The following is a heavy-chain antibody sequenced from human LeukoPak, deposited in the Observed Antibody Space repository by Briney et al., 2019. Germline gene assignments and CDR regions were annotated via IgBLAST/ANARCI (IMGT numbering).Heavy chain of an antibody. CDR3: ARPRGSSGPPNY. Sequence: GGSLRLSCAASGFTFSSYGMHWVRQAPGKGLEWVAVIWYDGSNKYYADSVKGRFTISRDNSKNTLYLQMNSLRAEDTAVYYCARPRGSSGPPNYWGRGTLVTVSS. CDR2: IWYDGSNK. D-gene: IGHD6-19*01. V-gene: IGHV3-33*01. CDR1: GFTFSSYG. J-gene: IGHJ4*02.